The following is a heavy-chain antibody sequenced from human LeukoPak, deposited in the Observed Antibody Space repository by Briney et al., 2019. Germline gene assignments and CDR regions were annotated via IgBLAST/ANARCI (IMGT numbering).Heavy chain of an antibody. CDR1: GFTFSSYA. D-gene: IGHD1-26*01. J-gene: IGHJ4*02. CDR2: ISGSGGST. V-gene: IGHV3-23*01. CDR3: AKDRSIGTYYTFDH. Sequence: GGSLRLSCAASGFTFSSYAMSWVRQAPGKGLEWVSAISGSGGSTYYADSVKGRFTVSRDNSNNRLYLHMSGLTAADTAVYYCAKDRSIGTYYTFDHWGQGSLVTVSS.